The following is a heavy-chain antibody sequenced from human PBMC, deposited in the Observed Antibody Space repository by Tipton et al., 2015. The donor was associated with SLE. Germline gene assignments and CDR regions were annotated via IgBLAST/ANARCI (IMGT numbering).Heavy chain of an antibody. D-gene: IGHD3-16*01. Sequence: TLSLTCTVSGGSISRSSNYWGWMRQPPGKGLEWIGSIYYSGSIYYNPSLKSRVTISVDTSKNQFSLKLGSVTAADTAVYYCARQGGRQWFDPWGQGTLVTVSS. CDR1: GGSISRSSNY. J-gene: IGHJ5*02. V-gene: IGHV4-39*01. CDR2: IYYSGSI. CDR3: ARQGGRQWFDP.